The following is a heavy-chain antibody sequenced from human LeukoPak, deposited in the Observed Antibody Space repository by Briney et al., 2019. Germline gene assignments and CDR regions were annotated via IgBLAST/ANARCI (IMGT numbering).Heavy chain of an antibody. V-gene: IGHV3-30-3*01. CDR1: GFTFSSYA. D-gene: IGHD2-2*01. Sequence: PGGSLRLSCAASGFTFSSYAMHWVRQAPGKGLEWVAVISYDGSNKYYADSVKGRFTISRDNSKNTLYLQMNSLRAEDTAVYYCARVRGLYCSSTSCADSDAFDIWGQGTMVTVSS. CDR2: ISYDGSNK. J-gene: IGHJ3*02. CDR3: ARVRGLYCSSTSCADSDAFDI.